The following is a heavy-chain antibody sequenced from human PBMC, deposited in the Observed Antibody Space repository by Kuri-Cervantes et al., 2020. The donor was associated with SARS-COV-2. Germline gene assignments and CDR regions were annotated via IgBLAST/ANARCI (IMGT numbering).Heavy chain of an antibody. CDR1: GFTLRNYW. D-gene: IGHD1-1*01. CDR3: VRDGDHWNFDY. V-gene: IGHV3-74*01. CDR2: INPDGSYT. J-gene: IGHJ4*02. Sequence: GGSLRLSCAASGFTLRNYWMHWVRQAPGKGLVWVSRINPDGSYTNNADSVKGRFTLSRDNAKNMLFLQMNSLRAEDTAVYYCVRDGDHWNFDYWGQGTLVTVSS.